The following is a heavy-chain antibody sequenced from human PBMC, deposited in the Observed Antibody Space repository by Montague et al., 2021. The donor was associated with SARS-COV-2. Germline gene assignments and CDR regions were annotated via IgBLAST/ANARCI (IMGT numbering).Heavy chain of an antibody. D-gene: IGHD1-26*01. CDR3: ARSGGVYTESYCLEDYYCGMDV. V-gene: IGHV4-34*01. CDR1: GGSFSGYY. J-gene: IGHJ6*02. CDR2: INHSGST. Sequence: SETLSLTCTVYGGSFSGYYWSWIRQPPGKGLEWIGEINHSGSTNYNPSLKSRVTISVDTSKNHFSLKLSSVTAADTAVYYCARSGGVYTESYCLEDYYCGMDVWGQGTTVTVSS.